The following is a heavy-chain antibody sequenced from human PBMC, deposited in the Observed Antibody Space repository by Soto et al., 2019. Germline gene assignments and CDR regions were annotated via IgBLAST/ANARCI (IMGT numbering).Heavy chain of an antibody. J-gene: IGHJ4*02. CDR1: GFTFANAW. V-gene: IGHV3-15*01. CDR3: VSQRHWARPFES. Sequence: DVQLVESGGGLVKPGGSLRLSCAGSGFTFANAWMTWVRQAPGRGLEWVGRIKSNADGGTTDYAVPVQGRFTISRDNTKHTLYLQMNSLRTEDTGVYYCVSQRHWARPFESWGQGTLVNVSS. D-gene: IGHD7-27*01. CDR2: IKSNADGGTT.